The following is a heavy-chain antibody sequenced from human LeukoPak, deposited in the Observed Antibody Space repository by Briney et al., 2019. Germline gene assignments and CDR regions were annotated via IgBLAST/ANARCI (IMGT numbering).Heavy chain of an antibody. D-gene: IGHD1-14*01. V-gene: IGHV4-31*03. Sequence: PSQTLSLTCTVSRGSINGGTFYWNWVPQRPGKGLKWIGYIHYSGSTFYNPSLKSRVSMSVDASENQFSLRLSSVTAADTAVYYCARDPSQRYSKPEGFFDYWGQGALVTVSS. CDR3: ARDPSQRYSKPEGFFDY. J-gene: IGHJ4*02. CDR1: RGSINGGTFY. CDR2: IHYSGST.